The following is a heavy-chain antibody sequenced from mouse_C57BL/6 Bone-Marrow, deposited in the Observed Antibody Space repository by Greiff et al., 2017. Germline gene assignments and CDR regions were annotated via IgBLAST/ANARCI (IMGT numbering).Heavy chain of an antibody. CDR1: GFTFSDYY. CDR3: ARRPTTVVADYYAMDY. J-gene: IGHJ4*01. CDR2: ISNGGGST. Sequence: EVQLMESGGGLVQPGGSLKLSCAASGFTFSDYYMYWVRQTPEKRLEWVAYISNGGGSTYYPDTVKGRFTITRDTATNTQYLQLSRLKSEDTAMYYCARRPTTVVADYYAMDYWGQGTSVTVSS. D-gene: IGHD1-1*01. V-gene: IGHV5-12*01.